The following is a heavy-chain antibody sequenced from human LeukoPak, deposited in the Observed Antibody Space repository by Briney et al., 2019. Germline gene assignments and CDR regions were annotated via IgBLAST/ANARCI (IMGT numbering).Heavy chain of an antibody. CDR3: ARGDAFSGDH. CDR2: IHPEGNEK. V-gene: IGHV3-7*04. CDR1: GFTFSDPN. J-gene: IGHJ4*02. Sequence: GGSLRLSCAASGFTFSDPNMDWVRQAPGRGLEWVANIHPEGNEKYHVESVKGRFTISRDNTKNLLFLQMNGLRVEDTAVYYCARGDAFSGDHWGQGTLVTVSS.